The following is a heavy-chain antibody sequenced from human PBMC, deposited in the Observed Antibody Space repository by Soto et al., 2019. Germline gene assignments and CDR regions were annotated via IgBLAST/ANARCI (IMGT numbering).Heavy chain of an antibody. J-gene: IGHJ4*02. CDR2: ISGSGGST. CDR1: GFTFSSYA. Sequence: EVQLLESGRGLVQPGGSLRLSCAASGFTFSSYAMSWVRQAPGKGLEWVSAISGSGGSTYYADSVKGRFTISRDNSKNTLYLQMNSLRAEDTAVYYCAKDGTIVVVTAPDYWGQGTLVTVSS. D-gene: IGHD2-21*02. V-gene: IGHV3-23*01. CDR3: AKDGTIVVVTAPDY.